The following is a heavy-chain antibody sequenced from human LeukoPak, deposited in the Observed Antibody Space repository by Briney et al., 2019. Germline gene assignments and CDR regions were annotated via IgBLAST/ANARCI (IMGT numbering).Heavy chain of an antibody. CDR1: GYTFTSYY. CDR3: ATNYGSGSYPYDY. CDR2: TNPSGGST. J-gene: IGHJ4*02. D-gene: IGHD3-10*01. Sequence: ASVKVSCKASGYTFTSYYMHWVRQAPGQGLEWMGITNPSGGSTSYAQKFQGRVTMTRDMSTSTVYMELSSLRSEDTAVYYCATNYGSGSYPYDYWGQGTLVTVSS. V-gene: IGHV1-46*01.